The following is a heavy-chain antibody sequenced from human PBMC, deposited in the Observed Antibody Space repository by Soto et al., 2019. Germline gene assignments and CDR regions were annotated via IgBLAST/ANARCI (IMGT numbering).Heavy chain of an antibody. Sequence: QMQLVQSGPEVKKPGTSVKVSCKASGFTFTNSAMQWVRQARGQGLEWIGWIVVDSGQTKFSQNFQERVTFTRDMSTSTGYMELVSLTSDDTAVYYCAAEVDHAADDALDIWGQGTLVTVSS. CDR1: GFTFTNSA. CDR2: IVVDSGQT. D-gene: IGHD1-26*01. V-gene: IGHV1-58*02. CDR3: AAEVDHAADDALDI. J-gene: IGHJ3*02.